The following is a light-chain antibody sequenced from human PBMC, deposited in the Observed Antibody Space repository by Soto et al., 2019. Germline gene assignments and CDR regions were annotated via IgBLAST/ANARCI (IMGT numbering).Light chain of an antibody. V-gene: IGLV2-14*01. CDR1: RSDVGGHNF. J-gene: IGLJ3*02. CDR2: GVS. Sequence: QSALTQPASVSGSPGQSITISCTGGRSDVGGHNFVSWFQQHPGKAPKFIIYGVSNRPSGISNRFSGSKSGNTASLTISWLQQEDEDDYYCRPYTTRCNWVFGGGTKLTVL. CDR3: RPYTTRCNWV.